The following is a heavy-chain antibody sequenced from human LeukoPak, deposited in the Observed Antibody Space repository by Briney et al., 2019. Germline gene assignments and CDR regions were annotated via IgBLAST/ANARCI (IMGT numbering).Heavy chain of an antibody. J-gene: IGHJ5*02. Sequence: LAGGSLRLSCAASGFTFSNYWMHWVRQAPGKGLVWVSRINTDGSSTNYADSVKGRFTISRDNSKNTLYLQMKSLRDEDTAIYYCVKDAKYRNTYTRFFDPWGQGTLVTVSS. CDR2: INTDGSST. CDR1: GFTFSNYW. CDR3: VKDAKYRNTYTRFFDP. V-gene: IGHV3-74*01. D-gene: IGHD1-14*01.